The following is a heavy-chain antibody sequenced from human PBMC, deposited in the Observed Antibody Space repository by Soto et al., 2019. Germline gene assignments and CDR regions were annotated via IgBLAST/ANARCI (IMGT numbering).Heavy chain of an antibody. Sequence: QVQLVQSGPEVKKPGASVKVSCKASGYPFTTYGISWVRQAPGQGLEWMGWTSGHNGDTNYAQNLQDRGTMTTDTSTSTAYMELGSLRSDDTDVYYCAREATGGKFDYWGQGALVTVSS. V-gene: IGHV1-18*01. D-gene: IGHD3-16*01. CDR2: TSGHNGDT. CDR3: AREATGGKFDY. J-gene: IGHJ4*02. CDR1: GYPFTTYG.